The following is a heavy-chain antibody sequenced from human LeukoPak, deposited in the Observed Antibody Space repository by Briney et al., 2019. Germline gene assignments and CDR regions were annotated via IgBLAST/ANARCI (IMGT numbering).Heavy chain of an antibody. CDR1: GGTFSSSA. V-gene: IGHV1-69*01. CDR3: ARDSTYYDILTGYYNRNPSDY. D-gene: IGHD3-9*01. CDR2: SIPIFGTA. J-gene: IGHJ4*02. Sequence: ASVKVSCKASGGTFSSSAISWVRQAPGQGLAWVGGSIPIFGTANYAQKFLGRVTITVDESTSTAYMELSSLRSEDTAVYYCARDSTYYDILTGYYNRNPSDYWGQGTLVTVSS.